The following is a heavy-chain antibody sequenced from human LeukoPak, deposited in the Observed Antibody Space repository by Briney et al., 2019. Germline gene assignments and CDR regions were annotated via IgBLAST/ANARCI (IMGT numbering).Heavy chain of an antibody. CDR2: IGTRGDT. V-gene: IGHV3-13*01. D-gene: IGHD6-19*01. CDR1: GLTLSRYD. Sequence: GGSLRLSCAASGLTLSRYDMHWVRQATGEGLEWVSAIGTRGDTYYAGSVKGRFTMSRENAKNSLYLQMNSLSVGDTAVYYCVRAPPYSSASWGYYGMDVWGQGTTVTVSS. J-gene: IGHJ6*02. CDR3: VRAPPYSSASWGYYGMDV.